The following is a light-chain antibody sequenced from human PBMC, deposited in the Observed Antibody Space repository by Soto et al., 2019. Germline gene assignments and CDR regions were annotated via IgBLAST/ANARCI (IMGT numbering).Light chain of an antibody. V-gene: IGKV3-11*01. CDR3: QQRSNT. J-gene: IGKJ2*01. Sequence: EIVLTQSPATLSLSPGERATLSCRASQSVSSYLAWYQQKPGQAPRLLIYDASNRATGIPARFSGSGSGTDFTLTISSLEPEDFAVYYCQQRSNTFGQGTKLAIK. CDR2: DAS. CDR1: QSVSSY.